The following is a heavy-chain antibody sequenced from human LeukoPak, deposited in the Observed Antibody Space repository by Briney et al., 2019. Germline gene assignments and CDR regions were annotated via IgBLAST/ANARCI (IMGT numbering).Heavy chain of an antibody. V-gene: IGHV1-18*03. J-gene: IGHJ4*02. CDR3: AREPSGLLFDY. D-gene: IGHD6-25*01. CDR1: GYIFSKFG. CDR2: ISPYNDNT. Sequence: ASAKVSCKASGYIFSKFGISWVRQTPGQELEWMGWISPYNDNTNYAQKFQGRVTLTTDTSTDTAYMELRNLRFDDMGVYYCAREPSGLLFDYWGQGTLVTVSS.